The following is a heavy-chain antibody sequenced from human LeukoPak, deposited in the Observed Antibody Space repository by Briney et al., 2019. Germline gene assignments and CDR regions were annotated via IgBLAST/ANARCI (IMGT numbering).Heavy chain of an antibody. CDR2: INSDGSST. J-gene: IGHJ4*01. D-gene: IGHD3-10*01. CDR3: ARGRAGNYYNHNDY. Sequence: GGSLRLSCAASGLTFSSYWMYWVRQVPGKGLVWVSRINSDGSSTSYADSVKGRFTISRDNAKNTLYLQMNSLRAEDTAVYYCARGRAGNYYNHNDYWGQGTLVTVSS. V-gene: IGHV3-74*01. CDR1: GLTFSSYW.